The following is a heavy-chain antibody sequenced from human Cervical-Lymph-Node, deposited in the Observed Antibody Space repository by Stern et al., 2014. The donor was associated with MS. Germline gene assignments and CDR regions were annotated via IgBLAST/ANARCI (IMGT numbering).Heavy chain of an antibody. D-gene: IGHD1-26*01. CDR3: ARSSWGGLDL. CDR1: GGSISSGGYY. CDR2: IYHSGST. Sequence: QLQLQESGPGLVKPSQTLSLTSTVSGGSISSGGYYWSWIRQHPGKGLQWIGYIYHSGSTYYNPSLKSRLTLSVDTSKNHFSLRLNSVTAADTAVYYCARSSWGGLDLWGRGTLVAVSS. V-gene: IGHV4-31*03. J-gene: IGHJ2*01.